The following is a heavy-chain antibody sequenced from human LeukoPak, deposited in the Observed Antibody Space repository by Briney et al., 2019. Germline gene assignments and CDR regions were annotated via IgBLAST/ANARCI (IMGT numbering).Heavy chain of an antibody. V-gene: IGHV4-39*07. CDR3: ARSGGFGEPFWG. J-gene: IGHJ4*02. CDR2: IYYSGST. CDR1: GGSISSSSYY. Sequence: SETLSLTCTVSGGSISSSSYYWGWIRQPPGKGLEWIGSIYYSGSTYYNPSLKSRVTISVDTSKNQFSPKLSSVTAADTAVYYCARSGGFGEPFWGWGQGTLVTVSS. D-gene: IGHD3-10*01.